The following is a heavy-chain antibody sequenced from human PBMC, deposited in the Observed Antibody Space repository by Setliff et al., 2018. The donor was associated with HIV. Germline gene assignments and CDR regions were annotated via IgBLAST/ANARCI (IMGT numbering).Heavy chain of an antibody. J-gene: IGHJ4*02. CDR1: GGSISSSSYY. CDR3: ARSIVPAASGYYYFEY. Sequence: SETLSLTCTVSGGSISSSSYYWGWIRQPPGKGLACIGSIYYSGSTYYQPSRKSRVTISVDTSKNQFSLRLSSVAAGDTAVYYCARSIVPAASGYYYFEYWGQGTLVTVSS. D-gene: IGHD3-3*01. V-gene: IGHV4-39*01. CDR2: IYYSGST.